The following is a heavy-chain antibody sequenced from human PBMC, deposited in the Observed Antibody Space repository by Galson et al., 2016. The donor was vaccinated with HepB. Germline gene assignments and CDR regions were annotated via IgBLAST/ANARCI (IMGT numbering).Heavy chain of an antibody. CDR3: VRGTAAGMDY. J-gene: IGHJ4*02. D-gene: IGHD6-25*01. Sequence: SETLSLTCAVAGFSISTAYYGGCIRQPHGKGLYWIGNINHIENTYHNTSLRSRVILSVHTHKNLFSLNLSSVTAAEPAVYYCVRGTAAGMDYWGQGTLVTVSS. V-gene: IGHV4-38-2*01. CDR1: GFSISTAYY. CDR2: INHIENT.